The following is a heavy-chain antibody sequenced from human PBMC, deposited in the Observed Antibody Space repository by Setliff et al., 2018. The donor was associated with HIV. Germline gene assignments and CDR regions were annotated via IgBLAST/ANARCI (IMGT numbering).Heavy chain of an antibody. D-gene: IGHD6-19*01. J-gene: IGHJ5*02. V-gene: IGHV4-4*07. CDR1: GGSISSYY. CDR3: ARGPARAVARPGWLDP. CDR2: IYTSGST. Sequence: PSETLSLTCTVSGGSISSYYWSWIRQPAGKGLEWIGRIYTSGSTNYNPSLKSRVIISVDKSKNQFSLKLSSVTAADTAVYYCARGPARAVARPGWLDPWGQGTLVTVSS.